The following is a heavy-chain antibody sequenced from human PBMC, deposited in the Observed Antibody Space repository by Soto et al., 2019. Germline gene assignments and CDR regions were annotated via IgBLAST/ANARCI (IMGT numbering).Heavy chain of an antibody. CDR2: IWYDGSNK. D-gene: IGHD3-16*01. Sequence: GGSLRLSCAASGFTFSSYGMHWVRQAPGKGLEWVAVIWYDGSNKYYADSVKGRFTISRDNSKNTLYLQMNSLRAEDTAVYYCARDLGAGRLYGMDVWGQGTTVTVSS. J-gene: IGHJ6*02. V-gene: IGHV3-33*01. CDR1: GFTFSSYG. CDR3: ARDLGAGRLYGMDV.